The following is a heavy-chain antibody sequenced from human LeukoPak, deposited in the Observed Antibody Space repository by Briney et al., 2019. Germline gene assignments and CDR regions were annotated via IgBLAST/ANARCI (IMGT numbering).Heavy chain of an antibody. Sequence: SETLSLTCTVSGGSISSSSYYWGWIRQPPGKGLEWIGSIYYSGSTCYNPSLKSRVTISVDTSKNQFSLKLSSVTAADTAVYYCARLNSSSWYGGRWFDPWGQGTLVTVSS. D-gene: IGHD6-13*01. CDR1: GGSISSSSYY. J-gene: IGHJ5*02. V-gene: IGHV4-39*07. CDR2: IYYSGST. CDR3: ARLNSSSWYGGRWFDP.